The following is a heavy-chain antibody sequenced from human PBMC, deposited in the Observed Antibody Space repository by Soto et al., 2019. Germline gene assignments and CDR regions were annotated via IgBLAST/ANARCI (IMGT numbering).Heavy chain of an antibody. CDR3: AKDRVREIYGMDV. Sequence: EVQLLESGGGLVQPGGSLRLSCAASGFTFSSYAMSWVRQAPGKGLEWVSAISGSGGSTYYADSVKGRFTISRDNSKNTLYLQMNRLRAEDAAVYYCAKDRVREIYGMDVWGQGTTVTVSS. CDR2: ISGSGGST. J-gene: IGHJ6*02. CDR1: GFTFSSYA. D-gene: IGHD3-10*01. V-gene: IGHV3-23*01.